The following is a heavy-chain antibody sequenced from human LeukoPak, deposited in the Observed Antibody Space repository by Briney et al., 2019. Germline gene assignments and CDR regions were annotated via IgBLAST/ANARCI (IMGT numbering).Heavy chain of an antibody. CDR2: ITRSGTTV. Sequence: GGSLRLSCAASGFTFSTHEMNWVRQAPGKGLEWVSYITRSGTTVYYADSVKGRFTISRDNAKNSPYLQMNSLRDEDTAVYYCARGGNIGYDYNAFDIWGQGTMVTVSS. V-gene: IGHV3-48*03. CDR1: GFTFSTHE. D-gene: IGHD3-22*01. CDR3: ARGGNIGYDYNAFDI. J-gene: IGHJ3*02.